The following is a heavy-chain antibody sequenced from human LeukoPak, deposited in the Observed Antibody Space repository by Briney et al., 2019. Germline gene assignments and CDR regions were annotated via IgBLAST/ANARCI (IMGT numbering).Heavy chain of an antibody. CDR1: GGSISSGGYY. J-gene: IGHJ3*02. CDR3: ARDRSGYSYSQYFNM. Sequence: SQTLSLTCTVSGGSISSGGYYWSWIRQPPGKGLEWIGYMYHVGTTYYNPSLKSRVTISVDRSKNQFSLKMNSVTAADTAVYYCARDRSGYSYSQYFNMWGQGTMVAVSP. D-gene: IGHD5-18*01. V-gene: IGHV4-30-2*01. CDR2: MYHVGTT.